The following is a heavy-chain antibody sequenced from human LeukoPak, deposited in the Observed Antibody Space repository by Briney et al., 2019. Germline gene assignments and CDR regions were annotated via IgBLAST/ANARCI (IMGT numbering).Heavy chain of an antibody. D-gene: IGHD3-3*01. V-gene: IGHV1-69*04. CDR2: VIPILGIA. CDR1: GGTFSSYA. Sequence: SVKVSCKASGGTFSSYAISWVRQAPGQGLEWMGRVIPILGIANYAQKFQGRVTITADKSTSTAYMELSSLRSEDTAVYYCARDQSNIFGVVTGDYWGQGTLVTVSS. J-gene: IGHJ4*02. CDR3: ARDQSNIFGVVTGDY.